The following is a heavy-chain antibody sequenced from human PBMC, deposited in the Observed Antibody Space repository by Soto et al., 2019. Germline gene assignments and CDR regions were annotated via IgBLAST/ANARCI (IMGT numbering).Heavy chain of an antibody. Sequence: PGGSLLSCAASGFTFSGYSMNWVRQAPGKGLEWVASISTRSDIYYADSVKGRFTISRDNAKNSVSLQMNSLRAEDTAVYYCAREETAWPLAYGLDVWGQGTTVTVSS. CDR2: ISTRSDI. V-gene: IGHV3-21*01. D-gene: IGHD2-21*02. CDR3: AREETAWPLAYGLDV. CDR1: GFTFSGYS. J-gene: IGHJ6*02.